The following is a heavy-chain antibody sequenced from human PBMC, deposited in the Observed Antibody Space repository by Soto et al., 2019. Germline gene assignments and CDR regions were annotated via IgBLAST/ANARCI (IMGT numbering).Heavy chain of an antibody. CDR1: GYSFLNYW. D-gene: IGHD6-6*01. CDR2: IYPGDSGT. CDR3: ARLQGIVDRSYYHGVDV. V-gene: IGHV5-51*01. J-gene: IGHJ6*02. Sequence: GESLKISCKGSGYSFLNYWIGWVCQMPGKGLEWLGIIYPGDSGTRYSPSFQGQATMSADKSTSAAYLQWSSLKASDTAMYYCARLQGIVDRSYYHGVDVWGQGTTVTVSS.